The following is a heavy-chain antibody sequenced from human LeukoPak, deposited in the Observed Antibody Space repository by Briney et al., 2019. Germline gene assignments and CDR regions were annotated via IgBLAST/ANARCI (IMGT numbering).Heavy chain of an antibody. D-gene: IGHD6-19*01. CDR3: ARRIAVAGHFDY. CDR1: GLTFSSYW. Sequence: GGSLRLSCAASGLTFSSYWMSWVRQAPGKGLEWVANIKQDGSEKYYVDSVKGRFTISRDNAKNSLYLQMNSLRAEDTAVYYCARRIAVAGHFDYWGQGTLVTVSS. J-gene: IGHJ4*02. CDR2: IKQDGSEK. V-gene: IGHV3-7*01.